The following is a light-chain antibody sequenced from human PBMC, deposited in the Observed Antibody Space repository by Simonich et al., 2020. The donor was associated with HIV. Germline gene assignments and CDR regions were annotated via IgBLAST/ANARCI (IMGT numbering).Light chain of an antibody. V-gene: IGKV4-1*01. J-gene: IGKJ2*01. CDR3: QQYYSSPHT. CDR2: WAS. CDR1: QSVLHSSNNKNP. Sequence: DIVMTQSPDSLAVSLGERATINCKSSQSVLHSSNNKNPLAWYQQKPGQPPKLLIYWASTRESGVPDRFSGSGSGTDFTLTISSLQAEDVAVYYCQQYYSSPHTFGQGTRLEIK.